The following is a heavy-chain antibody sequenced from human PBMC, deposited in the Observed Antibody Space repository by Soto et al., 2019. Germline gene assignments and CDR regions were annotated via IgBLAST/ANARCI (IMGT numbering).Heavy chain of an antibody. J-gene: IGHJ5*01. CDR1: GDSISTVNYF. D-gene: IGHD2-15*01. CDR2: IYKSTTT. V-gene: IGHV4-30-4*01. Sequence: SETLSLTCSVSGDSISTVNYFWAWIRQPPGQALEYIGYIYKSTTTYYNPSFESRVAISLDTSKSQFSLTVTSVTAADTAVYFCARGRYCLTGRCFPNWFDSWGQGTLVTVS. CDR3: ARGRYCLTGRCFPNWFDS.